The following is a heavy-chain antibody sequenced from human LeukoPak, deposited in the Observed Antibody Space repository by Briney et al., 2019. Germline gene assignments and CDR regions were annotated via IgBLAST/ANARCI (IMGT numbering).Heavy chain of an antibody. CDR1: GYTFTSYY. CDR3: ARDFVVGAPFDY. CDR2: INPGGGST. Sequence: GASVKVSCKASGYTFTSYYMHWVRQAPGQGLEWMGIINPGGGSTSYAQKFQGRVTMTRETSTSTVYMELSSLRSEDTAVYYCARDFVVGAPFDYWGQGTLVTVSS. V-gene: IGHV1-46*01. J-gene: IGHJ4*02. D-gene: IGHD2-15*01.